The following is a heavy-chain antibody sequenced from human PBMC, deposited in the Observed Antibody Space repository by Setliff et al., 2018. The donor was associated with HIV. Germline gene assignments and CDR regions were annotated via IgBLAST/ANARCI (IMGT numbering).Heavy chain of an antibody. V-gene: IGHV4-4*01. J-gene: IGHJ4*02. D-gene: IGHD3-22*01. CDR3: AREDSSYHYFDS. CDR1: GGSISSSNW. Sequence: TLSLTCAVSGGSISSSNWWSWVRQPPGKGLEWIGEIYHSGSTNYNPSLTSPVTISVDTSKNQFSLKLRSVTAADTAVYWCAREDSSYHYFDSWGQGMLVTVSS. CDR2: IYHSGST.